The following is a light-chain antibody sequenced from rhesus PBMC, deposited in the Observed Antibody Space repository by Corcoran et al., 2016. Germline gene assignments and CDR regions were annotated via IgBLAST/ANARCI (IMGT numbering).Light chain of an antibody. CDR1: QGISRY. V-gene: IGKV1-32*03. Sequence: DIQMSQSPSSLSASVGDRVTITCRASQGISRYLNWYQQKPGKAPKLLIYYANRLASGVPSMFRGSGSGTDYTLTLSSLQPEDFATYYCQQGYSTPPTFGQGTKVEIK. CDR3: QQGYSTPPT. J-gene: IGKJ1*01. CDR2: YAN.